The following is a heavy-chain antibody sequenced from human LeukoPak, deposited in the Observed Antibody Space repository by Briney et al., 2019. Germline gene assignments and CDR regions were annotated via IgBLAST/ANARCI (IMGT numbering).Heavy chain of an antibody. Sequence: GGSLRLSCAASGFTFSSYSMNWVRQAPGKGLEWVSSISGSSSYIYYADSMKGRFTISRDNAKNSLYLQMNSLRAEDTAVYYCARAHYSPMVRGVIHPFDYWGQGTLVTVSS. CDR3: ARAHYSPMVRGVIHPFDY. J-gene: IGHJ4*02. D-gene: IGHD3-10*01. V-gene: IGHV3-21*01. CDR1: GFTFSSYS. CDR2: ISGSSSYI.